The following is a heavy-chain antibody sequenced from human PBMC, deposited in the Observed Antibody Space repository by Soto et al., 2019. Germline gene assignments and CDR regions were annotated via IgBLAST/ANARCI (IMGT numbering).Heavy chain of an antibody. D-gene: IGHD7-27*01. Sequence: QVQLQESGPGLVKPSETLSLTCTVSGGSISPYYWSWIRQPPGKGLEWIGYIYYSGSTSYNPSLNIRVTIAVDTSKNQFSLILSSMTATDTAVYYCARRGDWGSDEFDYWGQGTLVTVSS. CDR1: GGSISPYY. CDR2: IYYSGST. V-gene: IGHV4-59*08. J-gene: IGHJ4*02. CDR3: ARRGDWGSDEFDY.